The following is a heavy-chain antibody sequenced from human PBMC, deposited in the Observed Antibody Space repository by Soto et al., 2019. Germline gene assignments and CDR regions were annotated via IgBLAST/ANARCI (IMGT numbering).Heavy chain of an antibody. V-gene: IGHV3-48*03. D-gene: IGHD5-12*01. J-gene: IGHJ4*02. Sequence: EVQLEASGGGSVQPGGSLRLSCAASGFTFSNYEMNWVRQAPGKGLEWVSYINTSGSSKYYADSVKGRFTISRDNVKKSLYLQMDSLRAEDTAVYYCARDRLSGKSGYGRNCGQGTLVTVSS. CDR2: INTSGSSK. CDR3: ARDRLSGKSGYGRN. CDR1: GFTFSNYE.